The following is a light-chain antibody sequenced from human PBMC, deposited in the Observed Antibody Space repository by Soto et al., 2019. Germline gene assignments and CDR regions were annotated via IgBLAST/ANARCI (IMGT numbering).Light chain of an antibody. CDR1: QSVSIN. V-gene: IGKV3D-15*01. CDR2: DAS. Sequence: EIVMTQSPGTLSVSPGERATLSCRASQSVSINLAWYQQKPGQAPRLLIYDASTRATGIPARFSGSGSGTDFTLTISSLQPDDFATYYCQQYNSYSPLTFGGGTKVDIK. CDR3: QQYNSYSPLT. J-gene: IGKJ4*01.